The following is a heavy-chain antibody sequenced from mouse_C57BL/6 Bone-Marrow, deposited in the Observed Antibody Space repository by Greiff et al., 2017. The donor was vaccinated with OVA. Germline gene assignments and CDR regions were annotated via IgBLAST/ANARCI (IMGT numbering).Heavy chain of an antibody. J-gene: IGHJ3*01. CDR2: IDPEDGDT. CDR3: TTRGFYGSSYGGFAY. D-gene: IGHD1-1*01. Sequence: EVQLQQSGAELVRPGASVKLSCTASGFNIKDYYMHWVKQRPEQGLEWIGRIDPEDGDTEYAPKFQGKATMTADTSSNTAYLQLSSLTSVDTAVYYCTTRGFYGSSYGGFAYWGRGTLVTVSA. CDR1: GFNIKDYY. V-gene: IGHV14-1*01.